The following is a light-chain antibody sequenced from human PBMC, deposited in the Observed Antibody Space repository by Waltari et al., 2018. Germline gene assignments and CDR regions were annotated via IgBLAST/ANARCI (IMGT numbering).Light chain of an antibody. Sequence: EIVMTQSPATLSVSPGERATLSCRASQSIGSRLAWYQQKHGQAPRLLIYDISTRATGIPARFSGSGSGTEFTLTISSLQSEDSATYYCHQYSASHTFGQGTELEI. CDR2: DIS. CDR3: HQYSASHT. CDR1: QSIGSR. J-gene: IGKJ2*01. V-gene: IGKV3-15*01.